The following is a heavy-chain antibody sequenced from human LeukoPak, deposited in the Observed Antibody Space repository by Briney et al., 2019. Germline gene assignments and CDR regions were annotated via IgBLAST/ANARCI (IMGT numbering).Heavy chain of an antibody. Sequence: GGSLRLSCAASGFTFSNAWMSWVRQAPGKGLEWVGRIKSKTDGGTTDYAAPVKGRFTISRDDSKNTLYLQMNSLKTEDTAVYYCTTDVSGVATISEGYYYYGMDVWGQGTTVTVSS. V-gene: IGHV3-15*01. CDR3: TTDVSGVATISEGYYYYGMDV. CDR2: IKSKTDGGTT. CDR1: GFTFSNAW. D-gene: IGHD5-12*01. J-gene: IGHJ6*02.